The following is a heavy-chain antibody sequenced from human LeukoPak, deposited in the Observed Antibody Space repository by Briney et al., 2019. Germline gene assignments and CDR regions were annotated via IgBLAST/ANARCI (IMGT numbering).Heavy chain of an antibody. D-gene: IGHD3-3*01. J-gene: IGHJ3*02. CDR3: AKVVVLRFLEWLSSPGAFDI. CDR1: GFTFSSYA. CDR2: ISGSGGST. Sequence: GGSLRLSCAASGFTFSSYAMSWVRQAPGKGLEWVSAISGSGGSTYYADSVKGRFTISRDNSKNTLYLQMNSLRAEDTAVYYCAKVVVLRFLEWLSSPGAFDIWGQGTMVTVSS. V-gene: IGHV3-23*01.